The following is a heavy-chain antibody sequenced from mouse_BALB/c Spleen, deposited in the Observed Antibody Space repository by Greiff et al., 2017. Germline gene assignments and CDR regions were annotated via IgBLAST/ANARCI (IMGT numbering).Heavy chain of an antibody. V-gene: IGHV1S56*01. D-gene: IGHD2-3*01. CDR2: IYPGNVNT. CDR3: ARGTRLLHWYFDV. Sequence: QVQLQQSGPELVKPGASVRISCKASGYTFTSYYIHWVKQRPGQGLEWIGWIYPGNVNTKYNEKFKGKATLTADKSSSTAYMQLSSLTSEDSAVYFCARGTRLLHWYFDVWGAGTTVTVSS. CDR1: GYTFTSYY. J-gene: IGHJ1*01.